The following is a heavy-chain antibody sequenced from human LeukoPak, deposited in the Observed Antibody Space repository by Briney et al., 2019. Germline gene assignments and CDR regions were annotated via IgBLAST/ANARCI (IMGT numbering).Heavy chain of an antibody. V-gene: IGHV3-23*01. CDR1: GFTFSSYA. J-gene: IGHJ4*02. CDR3: AKDRTSMVRGAPVDY. CDR2: ISGSGGST. Sequence: PGGSLRLSCAASGFTFSSYAMSWVRQAPGKGLEWVSAISGSGGSTYYADSVKGRFTISRDNSKNTLYLQMNSLRAEDTAVYYCAKDRTSMVRGAPVDYWGQGTLVTVFS. D-gene: IGHD3-10*01.